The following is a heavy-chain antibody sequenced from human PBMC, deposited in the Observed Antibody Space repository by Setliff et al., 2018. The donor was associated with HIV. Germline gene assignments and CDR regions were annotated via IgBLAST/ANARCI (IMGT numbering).Heavy chain of an antibody. J-gene: IGHJ6*03. D-gene: IGHD3-3*01. CDR1: GGTINSHY. V-gene: IGHV4-59*11. CDR2: SHYSVCP. CDR3: ARGAITMARSPYYMDV. Sequence: PSETLSLTCTVSGGTINSHYWSWIRQPPGKGLEWIGYSHYSVCPHYNPSLKSRVTISLDTSKNQFCLKLSCVTAADTAVYYCARGAITMARSPYYMDVRGKGTTVTVSS.